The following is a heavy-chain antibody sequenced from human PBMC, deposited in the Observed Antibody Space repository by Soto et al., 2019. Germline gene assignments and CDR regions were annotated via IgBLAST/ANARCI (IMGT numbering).Heavy chain of an antibody. Sequence: ASVKVSCKASGYIFTRYYINWLLQAPGQGLEWMGWISAYNGNTHYEEKLQGRVTLTTDTSTSTAYMELRSLRSDDTAVYFCARGGQWDFLSDYWGQGTLVTVSS. J-gene: IGHJ4*02. CDR2: ISAYNGNT. CDR1: GYIFTRYY. V-gene: IGHV1-18*01. D-gene: IGHD1-26*01. CDR3: ARGGQWDFLSDY.